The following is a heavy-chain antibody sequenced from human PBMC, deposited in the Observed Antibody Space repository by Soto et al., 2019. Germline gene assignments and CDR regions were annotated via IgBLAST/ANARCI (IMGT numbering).Heavy chain of an antibody. CDR3: ARFLVGATPANPSYYYYYGMDV. D-gene: IGHD1-26*01. Sequence: SETLSLTCTVSGGSISSYYWSWIRQPAGKGLEWIGRIYTSASTNYNPSLKSRVTMSVDTSKNQFSLKLSSVTAADTAVYYCARFLVGATPANPSYYYYYGMDVWGQGTTVTVSS. CDR2: IYTSAST. J-gene: IGHJ6*02. CDR1: GGSISSYY. V-gene: IGHV4-4*07.